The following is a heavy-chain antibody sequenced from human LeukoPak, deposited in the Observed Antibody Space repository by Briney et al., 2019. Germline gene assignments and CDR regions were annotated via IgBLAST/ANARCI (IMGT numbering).Heavy chain of an antibody. Sequence: SETLSLTCTVSGGSISNYYWSWIRQPPGKGLEWIGYIYYSGSTNYNPSLKSRVSISVDTSKNHFSLKLSPVTAADTAVYYCARHGSRNWFDPWGQGTLVTVSS. V-gene: IGHV4-59*08. CDR1: GGSISNYY. CDR3: ARHGSRNWFDP. J-gene: IGHJ5*02. CDR2: IYYSGST. D-gene: IGHD3-10*01.